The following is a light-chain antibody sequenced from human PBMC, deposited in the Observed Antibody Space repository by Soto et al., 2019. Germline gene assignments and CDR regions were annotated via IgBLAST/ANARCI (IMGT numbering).Light chain of an antibody. J-gene: IGLJ1*01. Sequence: QSVLTQPASVSGSPGQSITISCTGTSSDVGSYNLVSWYQQHPGKVPKLMIYEGSRRPSGVSNRFSVSRSGNTASLTISGLQAEDEADYYCCSYVDSSTVYVFGTGTKVTVL. CDR3: CSYVDSSTVYV. V-gene: IGLV2-23*01. CDR2: EGS. CDR1: SSDVGSYNL.